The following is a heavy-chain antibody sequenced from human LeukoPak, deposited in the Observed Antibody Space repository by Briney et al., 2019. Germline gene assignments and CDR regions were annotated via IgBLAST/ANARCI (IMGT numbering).Heavy chain of an antibody. CDR3: AKDMESVAGYRASFDG. J-gene: IGHJ4*02. CDR2: ASRSGGGT. Sequence: PAAPLRLSCAASGFPFRKYAMSWLRQAPGQGLKGVSAASRSGGGTYYADSVKGRFNISRDNSQNTLYLQMNSLRAEDTAVYYFAKDMESVAGYRASFDGWGQGTLVTVS. D-gene: IGHD6-19*01. V-gene: IGHV3-23*01. CDR1: GFPFRKYA.